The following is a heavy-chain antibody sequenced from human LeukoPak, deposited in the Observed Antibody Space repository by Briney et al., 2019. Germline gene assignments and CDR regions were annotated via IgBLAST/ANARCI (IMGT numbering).Heavy chain of an antibody. CDR2: IYYSGST. D-gene: IGHD5-18*01. CDR3: ARAHGYLDYYYYYMDV. CDR1: GVPISSYY. V-gene: IGHV4-59*01. J-gene: IGHJ6*03. Sequence: SETLSLTCTVSGVPISSYYWSWIRQPPGKGLEWIGYIYYSGSTNYNPSLKSRVTISVDTSKNQFSLKLSSVTAADTAVYYCARAHGYLDYYYYYMDVWGKGTTVTISS.